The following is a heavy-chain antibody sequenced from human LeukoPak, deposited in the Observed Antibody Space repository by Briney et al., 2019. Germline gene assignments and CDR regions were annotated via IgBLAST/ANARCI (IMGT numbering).Heavy chain of an antibody. CDR1: GYSFTSYW. CDR2: IYPGDSDT. J-gene: IGHJ3*02. CDR3: ARSSGPLRDAFDI. D-gene: IGHD6-6*01. V-gene: IGHV5-51*01. Sequence: LGESLKISCKGSGYSFTSYWIGWVRQMPGRGLEWMGIIYPGDSDTRYSPSFQGQVTISADKSISTAYLQWSGLKASDTDMYYCARSSGPLRDAFDIWGQGTMVTVSS.